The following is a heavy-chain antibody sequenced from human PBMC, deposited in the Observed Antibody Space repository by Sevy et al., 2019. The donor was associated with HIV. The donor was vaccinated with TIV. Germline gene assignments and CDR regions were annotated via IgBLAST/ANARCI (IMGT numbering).Heavy chain of an antibody. J-gene: IGHJ6*02. V-gene: IGHV3-48*03. CDR1: GFTFSSYE. CDR2: ISSSGSTI. D-gene: IGHD3-9*01. Sequence: GGSLRLSCAASGFTFSSYEMNWVRQAPGKGLEWASYISSSGSTIYYADSVKGRFTISRDNAKNSLYLQMNSLRAEDTAVYYCARDYLQRYYDILTGSLEYYYGMDVWGQGTTVTVSS. CDR3: ARDYLQRYYDILTGSLEYYYGMDV.